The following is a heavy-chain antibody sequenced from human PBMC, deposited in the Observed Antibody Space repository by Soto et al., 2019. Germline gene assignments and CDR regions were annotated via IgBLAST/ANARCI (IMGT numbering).Heavy chain of an antibody. J-gene: IGHJ4*02. D-gene: IGHD6-19*01. CDR3: TTSSSGRPQYYFDY. CDR2: IKSKTDGGTT. V-gene: IGHV3-15*07. Sequence: PGGSLRLSCAASGFTFSNAWMNWVRQAPGKGLEWVGRIKSKTDGGTTDYAAPVKGRFTISRDDSKNTLYLQMNSLKTEDTAVYYCTTSSSGRPQYYFDYWGQGTLVTISS. CDR1: GFTFSNAW.